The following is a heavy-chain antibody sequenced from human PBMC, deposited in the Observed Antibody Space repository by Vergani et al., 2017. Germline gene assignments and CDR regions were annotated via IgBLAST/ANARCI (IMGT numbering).Heavy chain of an antibody. CDR3: ARHAEEGVRGPLDY. CDR2: ISSSSSYI. D-gene: IGHD2-21*01. Sequence: EVQLVESGGGLVKPGGSLRLSCAASGFTFSSYSMNWVRQAPGKGLEWVSSISSSSSYIYYADSVKGRFTISRDNAKNSLYLQMNSLRAEDTAVYYCARHAEEGVRGPLDYWGQGTLVTVSS. CDR1: GFTFSSYS. J-gene: IGHJ4*02. V-gene: IGHV3-21*01.